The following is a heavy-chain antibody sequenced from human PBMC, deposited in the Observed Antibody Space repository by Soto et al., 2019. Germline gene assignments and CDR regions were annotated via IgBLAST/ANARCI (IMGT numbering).Heavy chain of an antibody. Sequence: SETLSLTCSVSGGSISSGDYYWNWIRQPPGKGLEWIGHIYYSGSTYYNPSLKSRVTISVDTSKSQFSLKVSSVTAADTAVYYCARGGYDTNWYYFDSWGQGTLVTVS. V-gene: IGHV4-30-4*02. CDR3: ARGGYDTNWYYFDS. CDR1: GGSISSGDYY. D-gene: IGHD1-1*01. CDR2: IYYSGST. J-gene: IGHJ4*02.